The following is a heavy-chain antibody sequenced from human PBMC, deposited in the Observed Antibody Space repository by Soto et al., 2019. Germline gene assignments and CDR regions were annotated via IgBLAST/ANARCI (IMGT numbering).Heavy chain of an antibody. CDR2: IYYSGST. Sequence: SETLSLTCTVSGGSISSYYWSWIRQPPGKGLEWIGYIYYSGSTNYNPSLKSRVTISVDTSKNQFSLKLSSVTAADTAVYYCARDLWGIVGVPAAFDIWGQGTMVTVSS. V-gene: IGHV4-59*01. J-gene: IGHJ3*02. D-gene: IGHD1-26*01. CDR3: ARDLWGIVGVPAAFDI. CDR1: GGSISSYY.